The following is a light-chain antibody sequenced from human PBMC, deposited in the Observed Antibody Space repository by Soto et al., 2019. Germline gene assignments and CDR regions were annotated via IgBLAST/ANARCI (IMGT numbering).Light chain of an antibody. CDR3: QQLCTYPLT. J-gene: IGKJ4*01. CDR2: AAS. Sequence: DTQFNQSPSFLSASVGDRATIACRASQNVSRSVGWYQQKPGTAPKLLISAASTLNSGVASRFSGSGSGTDVTHAVSSLQPEYSATEYCQQLCTYPLTFGGGTKVE. V-gene: IGKV1-9*01. CDR1: QNVSRS.